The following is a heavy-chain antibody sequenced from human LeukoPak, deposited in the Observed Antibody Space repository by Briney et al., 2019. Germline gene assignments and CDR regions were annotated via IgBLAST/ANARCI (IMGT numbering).Heavy chain of an antibody. CDR1: GFSFDDYG. CDR2: INWNGGST. CDR3: ARRAGAYSHPYDY. V-gene: IGHV3-20*04. J-gene: IGHJ4*02. D-gene: IGHD4/OR15-4a*01. Sequence: GGSLRLSCATFGFSFDDYGMSWVRQAPGKGLEWVSGINWNGGSTDYADSVKGRFTISRDNSKNTLYLQMNSLRAEDTAVYYCARRAGAYSHPYDYWGQGTLVTVSS.